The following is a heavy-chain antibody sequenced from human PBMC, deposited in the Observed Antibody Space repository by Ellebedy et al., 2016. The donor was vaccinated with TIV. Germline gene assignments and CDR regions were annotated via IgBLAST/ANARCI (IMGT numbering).Heavy chain of an antibody. J-gene: IGHJ3*02. CDR3: ARDPVGVGPAFDI. V-gene: IGHV3-23*01. CDR2: ISGSGGNT. CDR1: GFTFSSYA. D-gene: IGHD4-23*01. Sequence: PGGSLRLSCAASGFTFSSYAASWVRQAPGKGLEWVSSISGSGGNTYYADSVKGRFTISRDNSKDTLYLQVNSLRAEDTAVYYCARDPVGVGPAFDIWGQGTMVTVSS.